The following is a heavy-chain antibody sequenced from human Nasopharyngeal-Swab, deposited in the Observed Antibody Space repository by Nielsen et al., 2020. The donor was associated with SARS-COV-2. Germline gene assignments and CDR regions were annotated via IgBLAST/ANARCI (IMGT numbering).Heavy chain of an antibody. J-gene: IGHJ4*02. CDR3: AKSAGIVVPAAMLGTIDY. CDR1: GFTFSSYA. CDR2: ISGSGGST. Sequence: GGSLRLSCAASGFTFSSYALSGVRQAPGKGLEWVSAISGSGGSTYYADSVKGRFTISRDNSKNTLYLQMNSLRAEDTAVYYCAKSAGIVVPAAMLGTIDYWGQGTLVTVSS. V-gene: IGHV3-23*01. D-gene: IGHD2-2*01.